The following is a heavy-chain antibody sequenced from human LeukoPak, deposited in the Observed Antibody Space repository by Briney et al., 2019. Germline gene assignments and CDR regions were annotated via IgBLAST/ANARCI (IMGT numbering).Heavy chain of an antibody. CDR2: IYSGGST. J-gene: IGHJ4*02. Sequence: GGSLRLSCAASGFTVSSNYMSWVRQAPGKGLEWVSVIYSGGSTYYADSVKGRFTISRDNSKNTLYLQMDSLRAEDTAVYYCAKLRAILLWIGDWGQGTLVTVSS. CDR3: AKLRAILLWIGD. CDR1: GFTVSSNY. D-gene: IGHD3-10*01. V-gene: IGHV3-53*01.